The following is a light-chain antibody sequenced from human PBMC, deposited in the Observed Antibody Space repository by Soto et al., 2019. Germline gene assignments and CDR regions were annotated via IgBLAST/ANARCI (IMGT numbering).Light chain of an antibody. CDR2: DVS. CDR1: SSDVGGYNY. CDR3: CSYAGSYTFDVV. J-gene: IGLJ2*01. V-gene: IGLV2-11*01. Sequence: QSVLTQPRSVSGSPGQSVTISCTGTSSDVGGYNYVSLYQQHPGKAPKLMIYDVSKRPSGVPDRFSGSKSGNTASLTISGLQAEDEADYYCCSYAGSYTFDVVFGGGTKLTVL.